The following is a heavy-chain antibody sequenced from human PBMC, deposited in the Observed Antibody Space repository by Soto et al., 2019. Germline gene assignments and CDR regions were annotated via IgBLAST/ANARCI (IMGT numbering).Heavy chain of an antibody. CDR1: GGTFSSYG. CDR3: ATQGFPNYCDYVMDV. V-gene: IGHV1-69*12. D-gene: IGHD3-10*01. CDR2: ILPIFGTA. Sequence: QVQLVQSGAEVKKPGSSVKVSCKASGGTFSSYGISWVRQAPGQGLEWLGGILPIFGTADYTQKFQGRVTIMADESTSTAYVELTSLRSEDTAVYYCATQGFPNYCDYVMDVWGQGTTGTVSS. J-gene: IGHJ6*01.